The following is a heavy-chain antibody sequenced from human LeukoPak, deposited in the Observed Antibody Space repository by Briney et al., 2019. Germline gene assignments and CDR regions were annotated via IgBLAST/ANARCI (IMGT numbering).Heavy chain of an antibody. CDR3: ATRPRYSGSYGDFDY. V-gene: IGHV1-18*01. CDR1: GYTFTSYG. CDR2: ISAYNGNT. D-gene: IGHD1-26*01. Sequence: ASVKVSCKASGYTFTSYGISWVRQAPGQGLEWMGWISAYNGNTNYAQKLQGRVTMTEDSSTDTAYMELSSLTSEDTAVYYCATRPRYSGSYGDFDYWGQGTLVTVSS. J-gene: IGHJ4*02.